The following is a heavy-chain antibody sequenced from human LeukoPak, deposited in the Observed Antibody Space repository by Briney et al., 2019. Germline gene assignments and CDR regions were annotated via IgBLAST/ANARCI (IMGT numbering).Heavy chain of an antibody. CDR1: GFTFDDYA. J-gene: IGHJ4*02. CDR3: AKDMCSSTSCYGYFDY. D-gene: IGHD2-2*01. V-gene: IGHV3-9*01. CDR2: ISWNSGGI. Sequence: GRSLRLSCAASGFTFDDYAMHWVRQAPGKGLEWVSGISWNSGGIGYADSVKGRFTISRGNAKSSLYLQMNSLRAEDTALYYCAKDMCSSTSCYGYFDYWGQGTLVTVSS.